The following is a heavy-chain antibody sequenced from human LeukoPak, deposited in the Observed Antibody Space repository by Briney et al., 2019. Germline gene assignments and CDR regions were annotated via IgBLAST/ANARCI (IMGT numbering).Heavy chain of an antibody. CDR1: GYTFTGYY. J-gene: IGHJ3*02. V-gene: IGHV1-2*06. Sequence: ASVKVSCKASGYTFTGYYMHWVRQAPGQGLEWMGRISPNSGGTNYAQKFQGRVTMTRDTSISTAYMELSRLRSDDTAVYYCAREGHSGWDFPIWGQGTMVTVSS. CDR2: ISPNSGGT. CDR3: AREGHSGWDFPI. D-gene: IGHD6-19*01.